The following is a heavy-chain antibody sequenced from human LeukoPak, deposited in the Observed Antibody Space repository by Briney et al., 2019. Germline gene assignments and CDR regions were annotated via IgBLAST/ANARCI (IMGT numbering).Heavy chain of an antibody. D-gene: IGHD4-23*01. V-gene: IGHV4-59*08. CDR2: IYYSGST. CDR3: ARHRWADHYFAS. CDR1: GGSISSYY. Sequence: PSETLSLTCTVSGGSISSYYWSWIPQSPGKGLEWIGYIYYSGSTNYNPSLKSRVTISVDTSKNQFSLKLSSVTAADTAVYYCARHRWADHYFASWGQGTLVTVSS. J-gene: IGHJ4*02.